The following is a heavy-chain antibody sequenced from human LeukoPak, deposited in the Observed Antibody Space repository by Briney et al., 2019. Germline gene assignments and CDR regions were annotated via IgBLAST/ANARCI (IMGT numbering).Heavy chain of an antibody. CDR3: ARVHSGYDFGNRKYYYFDY. CDR1: GDSISSTTDY. D-gene: IGHD5-12*01. Sequence: SETLSLTCTVSGDSISSTTDYWGWVRQPPGKGLEWIGCIYYSGSTYYSPSLKSRVSISIDTSKNKLSLKVTSLTAADTAVYYCARVHSGYDFGNRKYYYFDYWGQGTLVTVSS. V-gene: IGHV4-39*01. CDR2: IYYSGST. J-gene: IGHJ4*02.